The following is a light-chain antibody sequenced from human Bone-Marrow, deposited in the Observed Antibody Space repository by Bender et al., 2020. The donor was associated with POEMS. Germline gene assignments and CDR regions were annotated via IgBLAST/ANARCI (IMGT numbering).Light chain of an antibody. J-gene: IGLJ3*02. CDR3: QSYDNSLGGWV. CDR1: RSNIGSNY. Sequence: QSVLTQPPSTSETPGQSVTIFCSGGRSNIGSNYVSWYHQVPGTAPKLLLYRTNQRPSGVPDRFSGSKSDTSASLVITGLQAEDEGDYYCQSYDNSLGGWVFGGGTKLTVL. V-gene: IGLV1-47*01. CDR2: RTN.